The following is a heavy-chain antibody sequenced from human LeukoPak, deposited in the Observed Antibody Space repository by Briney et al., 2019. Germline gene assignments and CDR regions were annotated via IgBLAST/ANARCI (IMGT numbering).Heavy chain of an antibody. J-gene: IGHJ3*02. CDR1: GFTFTSYG. CDR2: IDTSGSYI. D-gene: IGHD3-10*01. Sequence: GGSLRLSCTASGFTFTSYGTNWVRQAPGKGLEWVSFIDTSGSYIYYGDSLKGRVTISRDNAKNSLYLQMNGLRAEDTAVYYCARGRSITLLRGVAMSDGFDIWGQGAMVTVSS. V-gene: IGHV3-21*01. CDR3: ARGRSITLLRGVAMSDGFDI.